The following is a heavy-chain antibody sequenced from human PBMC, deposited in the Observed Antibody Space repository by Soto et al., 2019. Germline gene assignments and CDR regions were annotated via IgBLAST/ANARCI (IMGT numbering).Heavy chain of an antibody. Sequence: QVQLVESGGGVVQPGRSLRLSCAASGFPFTAYGMHWVREGPDKGLEWVAVISYDGSNKFYADSVKGRFTISRDNSKNKLYLQMNSLRPEDTALYYCVGGQYYFDYRGQGTLVTVSS. CDR1: GFPFTAYG. D-gene: IGHD3-10*01. V-gene: IGHV3-30*03. CDR2: ISYDGSNK. CDR3: VGGQYYFDY. J-gene: IGHJ4*02.